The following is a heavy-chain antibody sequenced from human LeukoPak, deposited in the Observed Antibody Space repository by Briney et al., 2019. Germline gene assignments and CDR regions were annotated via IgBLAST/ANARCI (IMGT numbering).Heavy chain of an antibody. V-gene: IGHV1-69*13. J-gene: IGHJ4*02. Sequence: SVKVSCKASGGTFSSYAISWMRQAPGQGLEWVGRIIPIYNPVDYTQRFQGRVTITADESTNTVYLELSSLRYDDTAVYYCAREPLGCGGDCHFDYWGQGTLVTVSS. CDR3: AREPLGCGGDCHFDY. CDR1: GGTFSSYA. D-gene: IGHD2-21*02. CDR2: IIPIYNPV.